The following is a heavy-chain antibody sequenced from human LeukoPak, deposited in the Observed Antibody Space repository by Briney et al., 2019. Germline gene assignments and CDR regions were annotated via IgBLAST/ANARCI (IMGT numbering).Heavy chain of an antibody. J-gene: IGHJ6*02. CDR2: ISSSSNHI. CDR1: GFTFRKYR. Sequence: GGSLRLSCAASGFTFRKYRMHWVRQTPGKGLEGVASISSSSNHIFYGDSVRGRFTLSRDNANNSLSLHINSLSADDTGVYYCARAPVVVVPAVTPGGSSRYYYKGLDVWGQGTTVTVSS. V-gene: IGHV3-21*06. D-gene: IGHD2-2*01. CDR3: ARAPVVVVPAVTPGGSSRYYYKGLDV.